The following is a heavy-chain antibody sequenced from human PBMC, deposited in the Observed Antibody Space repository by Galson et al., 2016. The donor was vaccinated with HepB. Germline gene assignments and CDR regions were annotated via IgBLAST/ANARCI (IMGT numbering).Heavy chain of an antibody. Sequence: SLRLSCVASGFTFSRYGMHWVRQAPGKGLEWVAVISYDGSNKKYADSVKGRFTISRDTSKNTLYLQMNSLTAEDTAVYFCAKDGYRGSYRDYYGMDVWGQGTTVTVSS. CDR2: ISYDGSNK. V-gene: IGHV3-30*18. CDR3: AKDGYRGSYRDYYGMDV. CDR1: GFTFSRYG. D-gene: IGHD1-26*01. J-gene: IGHJ6*02.